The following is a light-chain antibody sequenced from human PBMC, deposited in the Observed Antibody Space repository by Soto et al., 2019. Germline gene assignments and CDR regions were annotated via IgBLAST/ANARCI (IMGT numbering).Light chain of an antibody. CDR2: YAS. Sequence: EIMMTQSPATLSVSPGERATVSCRASQSVRNNLAWYQQRRGQAPRLLIYYASTRATGVPARFSGSGSGTEFTLTITSLQSEDSALYYCQQYNNWQPITFGPGTRLEIK. V-gene: IGKV3-15*01. CDR3: QQYNNWQPIT. J-gene: IGKJ5*01. CDR1: QSVRNN.